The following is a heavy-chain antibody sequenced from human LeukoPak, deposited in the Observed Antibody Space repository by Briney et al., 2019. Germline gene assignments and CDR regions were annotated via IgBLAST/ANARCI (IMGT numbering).Heavy chain of an antibody. CDR1: GGSISSYY. CDR3: ARDRGDYYYYYMDV. J-gene: IGHJ6*03. D-gene: IGHD5-24*01. CDR2: IYYSGST. Sequence: SETLSLTCTVSGGSISSYYWSWIRRPPGKGLGWIGYIYYSGSTNYNPSLKSRVTISVDTSKNQFSLKLSSVTAADTAVYYCARDRGDYYYYYMDVWGKGTTVTISS. V-gene: IGHV4-59*01.